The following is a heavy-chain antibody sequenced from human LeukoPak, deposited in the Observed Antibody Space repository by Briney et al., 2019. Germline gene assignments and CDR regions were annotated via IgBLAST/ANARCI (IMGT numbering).Heavy chain of an antibody. CDR3: ARDYPS. V-gene: IGHV4-34*01. D-gene: IGHD4-11*01. J-gene: IGHJ3*01. Sequence: KSSETLSLTCAVSGGSFSGYYWSWIRQPPGKGLEWIGEITHSGSTTYNSSLKSRVTISVDTSKNQFSLKLNSVTAADTAVYYCARDYPSRGQRTMVTVSS. CDR1: GGSFSGYY. CDR2: ITHSGST.